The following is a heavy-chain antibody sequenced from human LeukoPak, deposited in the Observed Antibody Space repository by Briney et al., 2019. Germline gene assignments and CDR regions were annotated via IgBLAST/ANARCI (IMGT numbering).Heavy chain of an antibody. CDR3: ATTSPRNSTTWYYPPDY. V-gene: IGHV3-23*01. J-gene: IGHJ4*02. CDR1: GFTFTSYA. D-gene: IGHD2/OR15-2a*01. Sequence: GGSLRLSCAASGFTFTSYAMSWVLQAPGKGLEWVSSISAATTNAYYADSVQGRFTISRDYSKNTLYLQMNSLRVEDTAVYYCATTSPRNSTTWYYPPDYWGQGTLVTVSS. CDR2: ISAATTNA.